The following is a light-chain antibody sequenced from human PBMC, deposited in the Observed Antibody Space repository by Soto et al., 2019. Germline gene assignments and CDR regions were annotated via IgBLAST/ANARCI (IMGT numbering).Light chain of an antibody. V-gene: IGLV1-40*01. CDR1: NSNLGAGYD. CDR2: GNR. CDR3: PDYYYRLTAFV. J-gene: IGLJ3*02. Sequence: QSVLTQPPSVSGAPGQRVTISCTGNNSNLGAGYDVHWYQQLPGAAPKLVIFGNRNRPSGVPERFSGSKSGTSASLAINGLHAEYDADYYRPDYYYRLTAFVFGGGTKLTVL.